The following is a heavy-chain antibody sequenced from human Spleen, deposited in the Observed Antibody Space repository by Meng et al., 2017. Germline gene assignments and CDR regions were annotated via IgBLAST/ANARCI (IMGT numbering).Heavy chain of an antibody. D-gene: IGHD4-11*01. CDR2: ISWNSGSI. V-gene: IGHV3-9*01. J-gene: IGHJ5*02. CDR1: GFTFDDYA. Sequence: LSLTCAASGFTFDDYAMHWVRQAPGKGLEWVSGISWNSGSIGYADSVKGRFTISRDNAKNSLYLQMNSLRAEDTALYYCAKGSFTVIFENWFDPWGQGTLVTVSS. CDR3: AKGSFTVIFENWFDP.